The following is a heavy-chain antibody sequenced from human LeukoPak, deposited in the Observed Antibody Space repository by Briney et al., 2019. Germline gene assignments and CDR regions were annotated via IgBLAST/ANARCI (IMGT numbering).Heavy chain of an antibody. CDR1: GFTFSSYE. J-gene: IGHJ6*02. V-gene: IGHV3-48*03. D-gene: IGHD6-13*01. CDR3: AGGVIAAAGRNYYGMDV. CDR2: TSSSGSTI. Sequence: GGSLRLSCAASGFTFSSYEMNWVRQAPGKGLEWVSYTSSSGSTIYYADSVKGRFTISRDNAKNSLYLQMNSLRAEDTAVYYCAGGVIAAAGRNYYGMDVWGQGTTVTVSS.